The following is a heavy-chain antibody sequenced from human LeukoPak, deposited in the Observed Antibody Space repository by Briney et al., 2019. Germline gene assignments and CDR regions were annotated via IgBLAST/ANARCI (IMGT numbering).Heavy chain of an antibody. CDR3: STGITTIFGVF. CDR1: GFTFSVAW. CDR2: IKSKSDGGTI. V-gene: IGHV3-15*01. D-gene: IGHD3-3*01. Sequence: GGSLRLSCAASGFTFSVAWMTWVRQAPGKGLEWVGRIKSKSDGGTIDYAAPVKGRFTISRDDSKNTLYLQMTSLKSEDTAVYYRSTGITTIFGVFWGQGSLVTVSS. J-gene: IGHJ1*01.